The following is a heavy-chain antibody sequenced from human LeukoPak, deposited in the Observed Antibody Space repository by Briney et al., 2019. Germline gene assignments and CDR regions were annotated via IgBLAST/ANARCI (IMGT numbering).Heavy chain of an antibody. D-gene: IGHD2-2*01. CDR1: GGSISSYY. CDR3: ARDRYCSSTSCLYYFDY. CDR2: IYYSGST. Sequence: SETLSLTCTVSGGSISSYYWSWIRQPPGKGLEWIGYIYYSGSTNYNPSLKSRVTISVDTSKNQFSLKLSSVTAADTAVYYCARDRYCSSTSCLYYFDYWGQGTLVTVSS. J-gene: IGHJ4*02. V-gene: IGHV4-59*01.